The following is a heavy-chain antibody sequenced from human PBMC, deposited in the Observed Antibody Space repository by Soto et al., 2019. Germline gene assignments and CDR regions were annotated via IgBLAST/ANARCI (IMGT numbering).Heavy chain of an antibody. Sequence: EVQLLESGGGLVQPGGSLRLSCAASGFTFSSYAMSWVRQAPGKGLEWVSAISGSGGSTYYADSVKGRFTISRDNSKNPLYQQMSSLRAEDTAVYYCAKDGSVGDIVVVPAAMPDFFFDYWGQGTLVTVSS. V-gene: IGHV3-23*01. D-gene: IGHD2-2*01. CDR1: GFTFSSYA. CDR2: ISGSGGST. J-gene: IGHJ4*02. CDR3: AKDGSVGDIVVVPAAMPDFFFDY.